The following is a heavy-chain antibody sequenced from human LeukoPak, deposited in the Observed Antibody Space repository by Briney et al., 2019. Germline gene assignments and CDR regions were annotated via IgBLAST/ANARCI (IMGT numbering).Heavy chain of an antibody. J-gene: IGHJ4*02. CDR1: GGSISSSS. CDR3: ARVESGYSGYEAPDY. CDR2: ISSSSSYI. Sequence: ETLSLTCTVSGGSISSSSYYWGWIRQAPGKGLEWASSISSSSSYIYYADSVKGRFTISRDNAKNSLYLQMNSLRAEDTAVYYCARVESGYSGYEAPDYWGQGTLVTVSS. D-gene: IGHD5-12*01. V-gene: IGHV3-21*01.